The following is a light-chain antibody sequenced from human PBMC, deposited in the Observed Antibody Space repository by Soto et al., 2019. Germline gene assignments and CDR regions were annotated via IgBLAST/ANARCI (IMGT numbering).Light chain of an antibody. CDR3: SSFTTGVNYV. V-gene: IGLV2-14*03. CDR1: SSDVGAYNF. CDR2: DVN. Sequence: QSALTQPASVSGSPGQSITISCTGTSSDVGAYNFVSWYQQHPGKAPKLIIYDVNNRPSEVSNRFSGSKSGNTALLTISGLQAEDEGDYYCSSFTTGVNYVFGIGTKVTGL. J-gene: IGLJ1*01.